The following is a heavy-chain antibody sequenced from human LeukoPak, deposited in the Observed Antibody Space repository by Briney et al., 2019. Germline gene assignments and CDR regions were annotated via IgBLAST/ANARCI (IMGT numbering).Heavy chain of an antibody. CDR2: IYSGGST. CDR1: GFTVSNNY. CDR3: ARDPVRVVRGVNHDWFDP. J-gene: IGHJ5*02. Sequence: GGSLRLSCAASGFTVSNNYMSWVRQAPGKGLEWVSVIYSGGSTYYADSVKGRFTISRDNSKNTLYLQMNSLRAEDTAVYYCARDPVRVVRGVNHDWFDPWGQGTLVTVSS. V-gene: IGHV3-66*01. D-gene: IGHD3-10*01.